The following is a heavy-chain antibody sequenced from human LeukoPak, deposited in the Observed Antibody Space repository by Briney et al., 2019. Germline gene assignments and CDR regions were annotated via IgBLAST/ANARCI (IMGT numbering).Heavy chain of an antibody. D-gene: IGHD6-19*01. CDR3: AKDSRIAVAGGAADFDY. V-gene: IGHV3-33*06. Sequence: GGSLRLSCAASGFTFSSYGMHWVRQAPGKGLELVAVIWYDGSNKYYADSVKGRFTISRDNSKNTLYLQMNSLRAEDTAVYYCAKDSRIAVAGGAADFDYWGQGTLVTVSS. CDR2: IWYDGSNK. J-gene: IGHJ4*02. CDR1: GFTFSSYG.